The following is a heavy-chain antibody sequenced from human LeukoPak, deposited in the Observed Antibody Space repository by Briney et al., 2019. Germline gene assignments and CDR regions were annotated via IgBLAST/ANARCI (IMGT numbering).Heavy chain of an antibody. V-gene: IGHV3-9*01. Sequence: GGSLRHSRVASRFTLVEYVLHWVRPAPGRGGEWVSGISWNSGCIDNADSLKGGFTISRDNAKNSLYLQMHSLRAGDTAVYYCAKDTDGAATGTSLGHWGQGTLVTVSS. CDR2: ISWNSGCI. D-gene: IGHD6-13*01. J-gene: IGHJ4*02. CDR3: AKDTDGAATGTSLGH. CDR1: RFTLVEYV.